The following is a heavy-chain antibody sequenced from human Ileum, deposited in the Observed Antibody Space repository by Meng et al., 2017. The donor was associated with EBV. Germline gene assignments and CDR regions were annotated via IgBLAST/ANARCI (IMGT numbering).Heavy chain of an antibody. J-gene: IGHJ4*02. Sequence: QVQLQVSGAGLVKPSGSLFLTCAVSGGSISRSNWWSWVRQAPGKGLEWIGEIYHSGSTDYNPSLKSRVTMSVDKSKNQFSLNLSSVTAADTAVYYCARVGQWLPVDYWGQGTLVTVSS. CDR1: GGSISRSNW. V-gene: IGHV4-4*02. D-gene: IGHD6-19*01. CDR3: ARVGQWLPVDY. CDR2: IYHSGST.